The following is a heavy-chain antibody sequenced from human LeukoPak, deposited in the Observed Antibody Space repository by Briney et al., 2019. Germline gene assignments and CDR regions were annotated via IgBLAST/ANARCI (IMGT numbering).Heavy chain of an antibody. CDR1: GYSFVLYG. V-gene: IGHV1-18*01. CDR2: ISTYNGNT. J-gene: IGHJ4*02. D-gene: IGHD3-10*01. CDR3: ARGPIRRKNYFDY. Sequence: ASVKVSCKASGYSFVLYGISWVRQAPGQGPEWMGWISTYNGNTKYAQKFQGRVTMTRDMSTSTVYMELSSLRSEDTAVYYCARGPIRRKNYFDYWGQGTLVTVSS.